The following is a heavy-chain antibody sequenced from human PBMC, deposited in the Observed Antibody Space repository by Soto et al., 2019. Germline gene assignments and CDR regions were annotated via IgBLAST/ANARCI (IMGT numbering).Heavy chain of an antibody. V-gene: IGHV1-3*01. CDR3: ARDRLWFGESQINWFDP. Sequence: ASVKVSCKASGHTFTSYAMHWVRQAPGQRLEWMGWINAGNGNTKYSQKFQGRVTITRDTSASTAYMELSSLRSEDTAVYYCARDRLWFGESQINWFDPWGQGTLVTVSS. D-gene: IGHD3-10*01. CDR1: GHTFTSYA. CDR2: INAGNGNT. J-gene: IGHJ5*02.